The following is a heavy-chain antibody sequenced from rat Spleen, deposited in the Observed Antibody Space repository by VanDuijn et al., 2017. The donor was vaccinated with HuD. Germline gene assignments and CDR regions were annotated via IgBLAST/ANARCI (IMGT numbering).Heavy chain of an antibody. CDR1: GFSLISYA. D-gene: IGHD3-2*01. CDR3: ARGSAYFDY. Sequence: QVQLKESGPGLVQPSQTLSLTCTVSGFSLISYAVNWVRQPPGKGLEWMGGIWGDGSTNYNSALKSRLSINRDTSKSQVFLKMNSLQTEDTAMYFCARGSAYFDYWGQGVMVTVSS. CDR2: IWGDGST. J-gene: IGHJ2*01. V-gene: IGHV2-15*01.